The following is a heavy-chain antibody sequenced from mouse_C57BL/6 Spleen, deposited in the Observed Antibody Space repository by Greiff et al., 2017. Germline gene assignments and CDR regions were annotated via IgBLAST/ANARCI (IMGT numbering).Heavy chain of an antibody. CDR1: GYSITNGYY. D-gene: IGHD2-3*01. J-gene: IGHJ1*03. V-gene: IGHV3-6*01. Sequence: ESGPGLVKPSQSLSLTCSVTGYSITNGYYWNWIRQFPGNKLEWMGYISYDGSNNYNPSLKNRISITRDTSKNQFFLKLDSVATEDTASYYCARDRNDGYVLWWYFDVWGTGTTVTVSS. CDR3: ARDRNDGYVLWWYFDV. CDR2: ISYDGSN.